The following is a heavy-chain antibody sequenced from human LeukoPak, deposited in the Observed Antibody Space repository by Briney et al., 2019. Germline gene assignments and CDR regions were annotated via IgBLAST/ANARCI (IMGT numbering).Heavy chain of an antibody. V-gene: IGHV1-69*13. CDR1: GGTSSSYA. CDR2: IIPIFGTA. CDR3: ARDSLGYCSSTSCSQNNWFDP. Sequence: ASVKVSRTASGGTSSSYAISWVRQAPGQGLEWMGGIIPIFGTANYAQKFQGRVTITADESTSTAYMELSSLRSEDTAVYYCARDSLGYCSSTSCSQNNWFDPWGQGTLVTVSS. J-gene: IGHJ5*02. D-gene: IGHD2-2*01.